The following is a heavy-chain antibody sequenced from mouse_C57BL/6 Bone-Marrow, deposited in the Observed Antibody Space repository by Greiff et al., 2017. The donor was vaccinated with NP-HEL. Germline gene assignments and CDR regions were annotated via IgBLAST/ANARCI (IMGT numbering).Heavy chain of an antibody. V-gene: IGHV7-3*01. D-gene: IGHD2-4*01. CDR2: IRNKANGYTT. J-gene: IGHJ4*01. CDR3: ARSIDYDYADDPFYAMDY. CDR1: GFTFTDYY. Sequence: EVKLVESGGGLVQPGGSLSLSCAASGFTFTDYYMSWVRQPPGKALEWLGFIRNKANGYTTEYSASVKGRFTISRDTSQSILYLHVNALRAEDSATYYCARSIDYDYADDPFYAMDYWGQGTSVTVSS.